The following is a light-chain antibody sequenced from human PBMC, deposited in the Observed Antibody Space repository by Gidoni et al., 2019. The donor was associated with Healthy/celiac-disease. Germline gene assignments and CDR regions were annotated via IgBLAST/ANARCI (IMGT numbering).Light chain of an antibody. CDR3: QQYGSSL. CDR2: GAS. CDR1: QSVSSSY. Sequence: DIVLTQSPGTLSLSPGERATLSCRASQSVSSSYLAWYQQKPGQAPRLLIYGASSRATGIPDRFSGSGSGTDFTLTISRLEPEDFAVYDCQQYGSSLFGGGTKVEIK. J-gene: IGKJ4*01. V-gene: IGKV3-20*01.